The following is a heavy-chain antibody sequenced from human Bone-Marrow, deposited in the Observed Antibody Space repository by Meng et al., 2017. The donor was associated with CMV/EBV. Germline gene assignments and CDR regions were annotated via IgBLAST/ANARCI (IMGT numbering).Heavy chain of an antibody. CDR2: IRYDGSNK. V-gene: IGHV3-30*02. CDR1: GFTFSSYG. Sequence: GGSLRLSCAASGFTFSSYGMHWVRQAPGKGLEWVAFIRYDGSNKYYADSVKGRFTISRDNSKNTLYLQMNSLRAEDTAVYYCAKDLRTGSWYEGYWGQGTLVTVSS. D-gene: IGHD6-13*01. J-gene: IGHJ4*02. CDR3: AKDLRTGSWYEGY.